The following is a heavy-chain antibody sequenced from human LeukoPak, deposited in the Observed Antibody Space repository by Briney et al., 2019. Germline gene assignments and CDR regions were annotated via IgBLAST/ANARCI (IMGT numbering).Heavy chain of an antibody. D-gene: IGHD3-3*01. Sequence: SETLSLTCIVSGGSISRYYWGWIRQPPGKGLEWIGYIYYSGSTKNSPSLKSRVTISVDTSKNQFSLKLSSVTAADTAVYYCARYDFLSGSHDAFDVWGQGTMVTVSS. J-gene: IGHJ3*01. CDR2: IYYSGST. V-gene: IGHV4-59*01. CDR1: GGSISRYY. CDR3: ARYDFLSGSHDAFDV.